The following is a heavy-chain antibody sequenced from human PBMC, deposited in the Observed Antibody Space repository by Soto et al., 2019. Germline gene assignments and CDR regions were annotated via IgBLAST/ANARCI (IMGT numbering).Heavy chain of an antibody. D-gene: IGHD1-1*01. CDR2: IIPIFGTA. V-gene: IGHV1-69*01. Sequence: HVQLVQSGAEVKKPGSSVKVSCKASGGTFSSYAISWVRQAPGQGLEWMGGIIPIFGTANYAQTFQGRVTSTADESTSTAYMELSSLISEDTAVYYCARVGVQLERRWYYFDYWCQGTLVTVAS. CDR1: GGTFSSYA. CDR3: ARVGVQLERRWYYFDY. J-gene: IGHJ4*02.